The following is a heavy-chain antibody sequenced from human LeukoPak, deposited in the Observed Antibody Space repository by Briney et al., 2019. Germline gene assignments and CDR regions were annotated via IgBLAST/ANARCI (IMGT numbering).Heavy chain of an antibody. CDR1: GGTFSSYA. J-gene: IGHJ4*02. D-gene: IGHD2-15*01. CDR2: IIPIFGTA. CDR3: ARGWCSGGSCYSGLDY. V-gene: IGHV1-69*13. Sequence: SVKVSCKASGGTFSSYAISWVRQAPGQGLEWMGGIIPIFGTANYAQKFQGRVTITADESTSTAYMELSSLRSEDTAVYYCARGWCSGGSCYSGLDYWGQGTLVTVSS.